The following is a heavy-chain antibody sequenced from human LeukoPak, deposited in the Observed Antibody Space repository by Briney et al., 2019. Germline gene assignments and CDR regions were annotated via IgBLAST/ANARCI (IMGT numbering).Heavy chain of an antibody. CDR1: GFTFSDYT. V-gene: IGHV3-64*01. D-gene: IGHD4-23*01. J-gene: IGHJ4*02. Sequence: GGSLRLSCVASGFTFSDYTMHWVRQAPGKALEYVSAISSYGDNTYYANSVKGRFTISRDNSKNTLYLQMGSLRADDMAVYYCARATNSYGGNSDYWGQGTLVTVSS. CDR3: ARATNSYGGNSDY. CDR2: ISSYGDNT.